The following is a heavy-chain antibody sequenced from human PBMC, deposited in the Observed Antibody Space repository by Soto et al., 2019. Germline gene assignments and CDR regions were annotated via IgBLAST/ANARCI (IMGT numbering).Heavy chain of an antibody. CDR2: INPSGGST. CDR1: GYTFTSYY. CDR3: ARAVGLRFLEWLLPYYYYGMDV. V-gene: IGHV1-46*01. D-gene: IGHD3-3*01. Sequence: ASLKVSCKASGYTFTSYYMHWVRQAPGQGLEWMGIINPSGGSTSYAQKFQGRVTMTRDTSTSTVYMELSSLRSEDTAVYYCARAVGLRFLEWLLPYYYYGMDVWGQGTTVTVSS. J-gene: IGHJ6*02.